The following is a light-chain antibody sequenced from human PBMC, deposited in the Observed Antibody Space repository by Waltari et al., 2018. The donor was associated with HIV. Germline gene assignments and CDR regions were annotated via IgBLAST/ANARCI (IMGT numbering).Light chain of an antibody. J-gene: IGLJ3*02. CDR1: SSHIGSNY. CDR2: RNN. Sequence: QSVLTQPPSASGTPGQRVTFSCSGSSSHIGSNYVYWYQQFPGTAPKLLIYRNNQRPSGVPDRFSGSKSGTSASLAISGLRSEDEADYYCATWDDSLSGWVFGGGTKLTVL. V-gene: IGLV1-47*01. CDR3: ATWDDSLSGWV.